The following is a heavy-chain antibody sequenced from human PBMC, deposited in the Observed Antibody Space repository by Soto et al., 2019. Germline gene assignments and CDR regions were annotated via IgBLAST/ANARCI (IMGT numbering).Heavy chain of an antibody. CDR2: INPRGST. Sequence: PSAPLSLTCAVYGGSISGYYWSWIRQPPGKGLEWIGDINPRGSTNYNPSLKSRVTRAVATSKNHVSWKLSSVTAADTAVYYAATRMTTADDWGQGPLVTVAA. CDR1: GGSISGYY. CDR3: ATRMTTADD. J-gene: IGHJ4*02. V-gene: IGHV4-34*01. D-gene: IGHD4-4*01.